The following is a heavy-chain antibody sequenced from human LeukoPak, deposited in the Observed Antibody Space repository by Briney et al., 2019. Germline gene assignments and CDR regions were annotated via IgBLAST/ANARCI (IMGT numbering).Heavy chain of an antibody. CDR3: ARSNGYCSGGSCPYLYFDY. CDR2: IYTSGST. J-gene: IGHJ4*02. Sequence: SETLPLTCTVSGGSISSYYWSWIRQPAGKGLEWIGRIYTSGSTNYNPSLKSRVTMSVDTSKNQFSLKLSSVTAADTAVYYCARSNGYCSGGSCPYLYFDYWGQGTLVTVSS. V-gene: IGHV4-4*07. CDR1: GGSISSYY. D-gene: IGHD2-15*01.